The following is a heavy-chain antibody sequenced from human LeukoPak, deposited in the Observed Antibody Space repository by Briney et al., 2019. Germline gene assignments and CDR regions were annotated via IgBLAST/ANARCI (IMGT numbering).Heavy chain of an antibody. CDR3: ARDFTQWLVDPELDY. D-gene: IGHD6-19*01. CDR2: ISSSSSYI. V-gene: IGHV3-21*01. J-gene: IGHJ4*02. Sequence: GGSLRLSCAASGFTFSSYSMNWVRQAPGKGLEWVSPISSSSSYIYYADSVKDRFTISRDNAKNSLYLQMNSLRAEDTAVYYCARDFTQWLVDPELDYWGQGTLVTVSS. CDR1: GFTFSSYS.